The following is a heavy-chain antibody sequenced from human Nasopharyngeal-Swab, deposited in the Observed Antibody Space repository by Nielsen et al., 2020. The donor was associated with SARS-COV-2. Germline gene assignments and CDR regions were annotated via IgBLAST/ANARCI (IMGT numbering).Heavy chain of an antibody. D-gene: IGHD5-24*01. CDR1: GRSISSYY. Sequence: SETLSLTCTASGRSISSYYWSWIRQPAGKGLEWIGRIYTSGSTNYNPSLKSRVTMSVDTSKNQFSLKLSSVTAADTAVYYCARVTRDGYNYDRFDYWGQGTLVTVSS. CDR3: ARVTRDGYNYDRFDY. J-gene: IGHJ4*02. CDR2: IYTSGST. V-gene: IGHV4-4*07.